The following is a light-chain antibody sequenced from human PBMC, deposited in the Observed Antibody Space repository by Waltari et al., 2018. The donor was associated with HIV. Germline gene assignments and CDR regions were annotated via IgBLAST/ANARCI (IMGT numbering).Light chain of an antibody. J-gene: IGLJ1*01. CDR3: QSYDSSLSGYV. CDR2: GNS. CDR1: SSNIGAGYQ. Sequence: QSVLTQPPSVSGAPGQRVTISCTGSSSNIGAGYQVHWYQQLPGTAPNLLIYGNSNRPSGVPDRFSGSKSGTSASLAITGLQAEDEADDHGQSYDSSLSGYVFGTGTKVTVL. V-gene: IGLV1-40*01.